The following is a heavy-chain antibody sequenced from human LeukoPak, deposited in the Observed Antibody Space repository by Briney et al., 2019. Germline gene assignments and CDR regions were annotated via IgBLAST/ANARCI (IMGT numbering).Heavy chain of an antibody. Sequence: SETLSLTCTVSGGSISEYYWSWIRQSPGKGLEWIAYIFYTGATKYNPSLVGRVTISVDSSKNQLSLNVRSVTAVDTAIYYCVSHPPRATVGWAFDIWGQGTMVTVSS. V-gene: IGHV4-59*08. J-gene: IGHJ3*02. D-gene: IGHD1-26*01. CDR2: IFYTGAT. CDR3: VSHPPRATVGWAFDI. CDR1: GGSISEYY.